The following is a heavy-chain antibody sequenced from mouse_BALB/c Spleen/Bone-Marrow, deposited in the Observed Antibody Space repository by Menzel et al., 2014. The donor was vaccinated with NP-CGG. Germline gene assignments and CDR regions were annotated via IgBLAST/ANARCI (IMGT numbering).Heavy chain of an antibody. CDR1: GFTFRSYD. D-gene: IGHD3-2*01. CDR3: ARSGDSSGYGFAY. Sequence: QVQLQQSGPEQVKPGALVKISCKASGFTFRSYDINWVKQRPGQGLEWIGWIYPGDGSTKYNEKFKGKATLTADKSSSTAYMQLSSLTSDNSAVYFCARSGDSSGYGFAYWGQGTLVTVSA. V-gene: IGHV1S56*01. J-gene: IGHJ3*01. CDR2: IYPGDGST.